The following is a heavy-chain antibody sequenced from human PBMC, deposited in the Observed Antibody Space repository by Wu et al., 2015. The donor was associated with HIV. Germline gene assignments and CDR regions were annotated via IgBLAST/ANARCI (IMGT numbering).Heavy chain of an antibody. J-gene: IGHJ6*03. CDR3: ARDHREVGATTDYYYYYMDV. Sequence: QVQLVQSGAEVKKPGASIKVSCKSSGYTFTNYYIHWVRQAPGQGLEWMGIINPSGGSPRYAQKFQDRIIMTRDTSTSTVNMELRSLRSEDTAVYYCARDHREVGATTDYYYYYMDVWGKGTTVTVSS. D-gene: IGHD1-26*01. V-gene: IGHV1-46*01. CDR1: GYTFTNYY. CDR2: INPSGGSP.